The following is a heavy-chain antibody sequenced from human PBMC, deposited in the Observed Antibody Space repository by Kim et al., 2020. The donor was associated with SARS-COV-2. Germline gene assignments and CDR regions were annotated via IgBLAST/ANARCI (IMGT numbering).Heavy chain of an antibody. J-gene: IGHJ4*02. CDR2: IYYSGST. CDR1: GGSISSGGYY. CDR3: ARQSSSGWYEFDY. Sequence: SETLSLTCTVSGGSISSGGYYWSWIRQHPGKGLEWIGYIYYSGSTYYNPSLKSRVTISVDTSKNQFSLKLSSVTAADTAVYYCARQSSSGWYEFDYWGQGTLVTVSS. D-gene: IGHD6-19*01. V-gene: IGHV4-31*03.